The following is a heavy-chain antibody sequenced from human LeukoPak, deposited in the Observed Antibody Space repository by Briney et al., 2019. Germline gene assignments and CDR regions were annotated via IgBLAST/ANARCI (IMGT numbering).Heavy chain of an antibody. CDR2: ISFDGTNK. V-gene: IGHV3-30-3*01. CDR3: VREVAVSGTENGAFNV. CDR1: GFSFSNYA. J-gene: IGHJ6*02. D-gene: IGHD6-19*01. Sequence: GGSLRLSCAASGFSFSNYAMHWVRQAPGKGLEWVAVISFDGTNKYYADSVKGRLTISRDNSKNTLHLQMNSLRAEDTAVYFCVREVAVSGTENGAFNVWGPGTTVTVSS.